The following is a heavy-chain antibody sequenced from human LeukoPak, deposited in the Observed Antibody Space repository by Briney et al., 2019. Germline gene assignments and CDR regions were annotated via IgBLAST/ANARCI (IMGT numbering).Heavy chain of an antibody. CDR2: ISAYIGNT. J-gene: IGHJ4*02. Sequence: ASVKVSRKASGYTFTSYGISWVRQAPGQGLEWMGWISAYIGNTNYAQKLQGRVTMTTDTSTSTAYMELRSLRSDDTAVYYCARVGDYGDLWDYWGQGTLVTVSS. V-gene: IGHV1-18*01. CDR1: GYTFTSYG. CDR3: ARVGDYGDLWDY. D-gene: IGHD4-17*01.